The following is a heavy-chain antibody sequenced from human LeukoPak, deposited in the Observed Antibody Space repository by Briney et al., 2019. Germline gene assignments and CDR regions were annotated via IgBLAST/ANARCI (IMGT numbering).Heavy chain of an antibody. Sequence: GGSLRLSCAASGFTFSSYRMNWVRQAPGKGLEWVSSISSISSYIYYADSVKGRFTISRDNAKNSLYLQMNSLRAEDTAVYYCARHVVAAAYYYYYYMDVWGKGTTVTVSS. CDR1: GFTFSSYR. CDR2: ISSISSYI. CDR3: ARHVVAAAYYYYYYMDV. V-gene: IGHV3-21*01. D-gene: IGHD2-15*01. J-gene: IGHJ6*03.